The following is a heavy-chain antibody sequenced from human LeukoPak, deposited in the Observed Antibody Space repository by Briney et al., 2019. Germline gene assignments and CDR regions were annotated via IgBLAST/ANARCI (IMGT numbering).Heavy chain of an antibody. CDR2: IYHSGST. CDR1: DYSISSSYY. V-gene: IGHV4-38-2*02. Sequence: SETLSLTCTVSDYSISSSYYWGWIRQPPGKGLEWFGIIYHSGSTYYNPSLKSRVTISVDTSKNQFSLKLSSVTAADTAVYYCARGSTYSSKWYSGYYYYMDVWGKGTTVTISS. D-gene: IGHD6-13*01. CDR3: ARGSTYSSKWYSGYYYYMDV. J-gene: IGHJ6*03.